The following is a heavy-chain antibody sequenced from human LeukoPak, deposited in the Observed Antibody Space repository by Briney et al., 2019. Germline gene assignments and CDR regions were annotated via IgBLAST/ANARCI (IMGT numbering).Heavy chain of an antibody. Sequence: SETLSLTCAVYGGSFSGYYWSWIRQPPGKELEWIGEINHSGSTNYNPSLKSRVTISVDTSKNQCSLKLNSVTAAVSAVYYCARTYSGFDDAFDIWGQGTMVTVSS. CDR2: INHSGST. D-gene: IGHD5-12*01. J-gene: IGHJ3*02. CDR3: ARTYSGFDDAFDI. CDR1: GGSFSGYY. V-gene: IGHV4-34*01.